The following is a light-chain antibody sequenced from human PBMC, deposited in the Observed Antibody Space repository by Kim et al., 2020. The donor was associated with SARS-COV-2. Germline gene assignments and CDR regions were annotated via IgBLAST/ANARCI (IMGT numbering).Light chain of an antibody. CDR3: KTRLFT. Sequence: DIQMTQSPSTLSASVGDRVTITCRASQSISSWLAWYQQKPGKAPKLLIYKASSLESGVPSRFSGSGSGTEFTLTISSLQPDDFATYDCKTRLFTFGPGTKVDIK. CDR1: QSISSW. J-gene: IGKJ3*01. CDR2: KAS. V-gene: IGKV1-5*03.